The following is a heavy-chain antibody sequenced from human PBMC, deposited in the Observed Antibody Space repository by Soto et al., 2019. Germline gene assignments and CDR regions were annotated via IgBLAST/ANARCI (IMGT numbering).Heavy chain of an antibody. CDR1: GGPISSPTYY. V-gene: IGHV4-39*01. D-gene: IGHD3-3*01. CDR3: ARVSDFLSGYYRVFDF. J-gene: IGHJ4*02. Sequence: SETLSLTYTISGGPISSPTYYRRWIHQPPGKGLEWIGNIYFGGSTYYNPSLKSRVTLFVDTSKNQFSLKLSSVTAADTAVYYCARVSDFLSGYYRVFDFWGQGTLVTVSS. CDR2: IYFGGST.